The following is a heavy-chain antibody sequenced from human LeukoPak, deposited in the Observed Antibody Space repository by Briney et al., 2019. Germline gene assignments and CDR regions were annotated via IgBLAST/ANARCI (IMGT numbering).Heavy chain of an antibody. CDR3: ARGGSGSYYLYYFDY. D-gene: IGHD3-10*01. J-gene: IGHJ4*02. Sequence: SVKVSCKASGGTFSSYAISWVRQAPGQGLEWMGGIIPIFGTANYAQKFQGRVTITADESTSTTYMELSSLRSEDTAVYYRARGGSGSYYLYYFDYWGQGTLVTVSS. CDR2: IIPIFGTA. V-gene: IGHV1-69*13. CDR1: GGTFSSYA.